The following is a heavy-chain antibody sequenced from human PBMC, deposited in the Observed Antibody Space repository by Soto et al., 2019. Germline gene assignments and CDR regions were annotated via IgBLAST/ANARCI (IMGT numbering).Heavy chain of an antibody. Sequence: SETLSLTCTVSGGSISSYYWSWIRQPPGKGLEWIGYIYYSGSTNYNPSLKSRVTISVDTSKNQFSLKLSSVTAADTAVYYCARDRYGDYGGNYFDYRGLGTLVTVS. CDR3: ARDRYGDYGGNYFDY. CDR1: GGSISSYY. J-gene: IGHJ4*02. CDR2: IYYSGST. V-gene: IGHV4-59*01. D-gene: IGHD4-17*01.